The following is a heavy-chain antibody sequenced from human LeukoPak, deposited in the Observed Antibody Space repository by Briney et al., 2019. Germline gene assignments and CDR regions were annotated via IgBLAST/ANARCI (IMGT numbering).Heavy chain of an antibody. D-gene: IGHD3-22*01. CDR2: IRYDGSNK. V-gene: IGHV3-30*02. CDR1: GFTFSSYG. Sequence: PGGSLRLSCAASGFTFSSYGMHWVRQAPGKGLEWVAFIRYDGSNKYYADSVKGRFTISRDNSKNTLYLQMNSLRAEDTAVYYCAKDSTYYYDSSGYYSPYYYYYYMDVWGKGTTVTVSS. CDR3: AKDSTYYYDSSGYYSPYYYYYYMDV. J-gene: IGHJ6*03.